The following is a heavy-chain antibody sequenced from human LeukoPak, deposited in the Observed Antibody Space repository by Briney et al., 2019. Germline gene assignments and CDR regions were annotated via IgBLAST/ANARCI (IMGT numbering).Heavy chain of an antibody. CDR3: ARDLRGGSYWYYYGMDV. CDR1: GFTFDDYA. J-gene: IGHJ6*02. Sequence: GGSLRLSCAASGFTFDDYAMHWVRQAPGKGLEWVSGISWNSGSIGYADSVKGRFTISRDNAKNSLYLQMNSLRVEDTAVYYCARDLRGGSYWYYYGMDVWGQGTTVTVSS. V-gene: IGHV3-9*01. CDR2: ISWNSGSI. D-gene: IGHD1-26*01.